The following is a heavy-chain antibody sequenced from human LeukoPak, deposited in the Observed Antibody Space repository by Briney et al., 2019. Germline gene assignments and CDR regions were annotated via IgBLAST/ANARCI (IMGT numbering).Heavy chain of an antibody. J-gene: IGHJ3*02. D-gene: IGHD5-18*01. CDR2: ISYDGSNK. CDR1: GFTFSSYA. V-gene: IGHV3-30*04. Sequence: GGSLRLSCAASGFTFSSYAMHWVRQAPGKGLEWVAVISYDGSNKYYADSVKGRFTISRDNSKNTLYLQMNSLRAEDTAVYYCAREGPDTAMVADIWGQGTMVTVSS. CDR3: AREGPDTAMVADI.